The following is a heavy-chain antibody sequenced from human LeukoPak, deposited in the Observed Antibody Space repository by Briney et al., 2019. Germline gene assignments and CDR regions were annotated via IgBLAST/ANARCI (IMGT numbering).Heavy chain of an antibody. Sequence: SQTLSLTCTVSGGSISSGDYYWSWIRQPPGKGLEWIGYIYYSGSTYYNPSLKSRVTISVDTSKNQFSLKLSSVTAADTAVYYCARLGAYSGPGDYWGQGTLVTVSS. D-gene: IGHD5-12*01. CDR3: ARLGAYSGPGDY. CDR2: IYYSGST. CDR1: GGSISSGDYY. J-gene: IGHJ4*02. V-gene: IGHV4-30-4*08.